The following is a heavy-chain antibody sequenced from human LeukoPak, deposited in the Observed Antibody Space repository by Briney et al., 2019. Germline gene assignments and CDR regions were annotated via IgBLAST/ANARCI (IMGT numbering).Heavy chain of an antibody. J-gene: IGHJ4*02. CDR1: GYTLTEIS. V-gene: IGHV1-24*01. Sequence: ASVKVSCKVFGYTLTEISMHWVRQAPRKGIEWMGGFDPEDGETVYPQKFQGRVTMTEDTSTHTAYMEMSSLTSEDTAVYYCATGRYCGGDCYAAPHYWGQGTLVTVSS. CDR3: ATGRYCGGDCYAAPHY. D-gene: IGHD2-21*01. CDR2: FDPEDGET.